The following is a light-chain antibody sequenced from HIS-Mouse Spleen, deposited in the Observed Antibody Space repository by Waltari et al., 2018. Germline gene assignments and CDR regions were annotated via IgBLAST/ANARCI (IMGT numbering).Light chain of an antibody. CDR1: QGISSY. J-gene: IGKJ3*01. Sequence: AIRMTQSPSSLSASTGDRVTITCRASQGISSYLAWYQQKPGKAPKLLIYAASTLQIGVPSRFSGSGSGTDFTLAISCLQSEDFSTYYCQKYDSYPLTFGPGTKVDI. V-gene: IGKV1-8*01. CDR3: QKYDSYPLT. CDR2: AAS.